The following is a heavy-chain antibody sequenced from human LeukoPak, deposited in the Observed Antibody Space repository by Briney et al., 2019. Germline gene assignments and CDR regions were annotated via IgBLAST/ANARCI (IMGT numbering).Heavy chain of an antibody. D-gene: IGHD6-6*01. CDR1: GYTFTSYY. CDR2: INPSGGST. J-gene: IGHJ6*03. V-gene: IGHV1-46*03. CDR3: ARADGGSSSTEGYYYSYMDV. Sequence: ASVKVSCKASGYTFTSYYTHWVRQAPGQGLEWMGIINPSGGSTSYAQKFQGRVTMTRDTSTSTVYMELSSLRSEDTAVYYCARADGGSSSTEGYYYSYMDVWGKGTTVTVSS.